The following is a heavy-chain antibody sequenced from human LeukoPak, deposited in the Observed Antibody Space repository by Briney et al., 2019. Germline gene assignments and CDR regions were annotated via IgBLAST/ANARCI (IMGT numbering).Heavy chain of an antibody. J-gene: IGHJ4*02. V-gene: IGHV3-21*01. CDR1: GFTFSSYS. CDR3: XXXXYGSGSYYLFDY. CDR2: ISSSSSYI. Sequence: GGSLRLSCAASGFTFSSYSMNWVRQAPGKGLEWVSSISSSSSYIYYADSVKGRFTISRDNAKNSLYLQMNSLRAEDTAVYYXXXXXYGSGSYYLFDYWGQGTLVTVSS. D-gene: IGHD3-10*01.